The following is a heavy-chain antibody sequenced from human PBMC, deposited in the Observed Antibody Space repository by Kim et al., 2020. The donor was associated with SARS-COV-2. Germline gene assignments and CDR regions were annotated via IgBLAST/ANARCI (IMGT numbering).Heavy chain of an antibody. J-gene: IGHJ4*02. V-gene: IGHV3-23*01. D-gene: IGHD3-22*01. Sequence: GGSLRLSCAASGFTFSSYGMHWVRQTPGKGLDWVSGIGGSGGDTYYADSVRGRFTISRDNSKNTLYLQMNSLRAEDTAVYYCAKGAGGYVDYWGQGTLVTVSS. CDR3: AKGAGGYVDY. CDR1: GFTFSSYG. CDR2: IGGSGGDT.